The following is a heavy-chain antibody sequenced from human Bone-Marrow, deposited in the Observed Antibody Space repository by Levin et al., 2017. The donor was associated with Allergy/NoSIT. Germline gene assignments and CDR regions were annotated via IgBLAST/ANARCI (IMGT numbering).Heavy chain of an antibody. CDR3: VLRVVPTLGAFDF. D-gene: IGHD6-6*01. V-gene: IGHV3-23*01. CDR1: GFTFSSYS. J-gene: IGHJ3*01. CDR2: ITAGGERT. Sequence: GESLKISCAASGFTFSSYSMTWVRQAPGKGLEWVSTITAGGERTFYADSVKGRFTISRDNSKNTLYLQMNSLRAEDTAIYYCVLRVVPTLGAFDFWGQGTMVRVSS.